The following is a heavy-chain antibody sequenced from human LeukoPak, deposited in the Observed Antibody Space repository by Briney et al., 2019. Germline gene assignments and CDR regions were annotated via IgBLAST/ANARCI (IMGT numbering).Heavy chain of an antibody. V-gene: IGHV3-73*01. J-gene: IGHJ4*02. Sequence: GGSLKLSCATSGFTFSGSAIHWVRQASGKGLEWVGRIRSKANNYATTDVASVRGRFTISRDDSKNTAYLQMNSLKTEDTAVYYCTRPSFDSSVSGVVYWGQGTLVTVSS. D-gene: IGHD3-22*01. CDR3: TRPSFDSSVSGVVY. CDR2: IRSKANNYAT. CDR1: GFTFSGSA.